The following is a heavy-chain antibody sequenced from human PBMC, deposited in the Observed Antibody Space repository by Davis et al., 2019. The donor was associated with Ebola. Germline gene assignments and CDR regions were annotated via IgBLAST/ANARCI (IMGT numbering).Heavy chain of an antibody. J-gene: IGHJ4*02. Sequence: GESLKISCEASGFTFSRYGMHWVRQAPGKGQAWLTYILLDASATFYADSVKRRFTISRDNSKHTLYLQMGTLRSDDTAMYYCVRDFFEFSSSSFSDSWGQGTLVTVSS. CDR3: VRDFFEFSSSSFSDS. CDR1: GFTFSRYG. CDR2: ILLDASAT. D-gene: IGHD6-6*01. V-gene: IGHV3-30*02.